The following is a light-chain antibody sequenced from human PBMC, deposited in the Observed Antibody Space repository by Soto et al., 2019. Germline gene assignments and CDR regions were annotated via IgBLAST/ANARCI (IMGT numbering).Light chain of an antibody. Sequence: EVVLTQSPGTLSLSPGEAATLSCRASPTVSSGYLAWYQQRSGQAPRLLIYGSSSRASDVPDRFSGSGSGTEFTLTISSLEPEDFAVYFCQQYARSPWTFGQGTKLEIK. CDR2: GSS. V-gene: IGKV3-20*01. CDR3: QQYARSPWT. CDR1: PTVSSGY. J-gene: IGKJ1*01.